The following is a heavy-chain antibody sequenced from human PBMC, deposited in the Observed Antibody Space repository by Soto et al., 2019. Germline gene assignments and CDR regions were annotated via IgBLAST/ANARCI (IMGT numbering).Heavy chain of an antibody. CDR1: GGTFSSYA. CDR3: ARGQSGLLPEFYGMDV. J-gene: IGHJ6*02. CDR2: IIPIFGTA. D-gene: IGHD2-15*01. Sequence: QVQLVQSGAEVKKPGSSVKVSCKASGGTFSSYAISWVRQAPGQGLEWMGGIIPIFGTANYAQKFQGRVTITADESTSTADMELSSLRSEDTAVYYCARGQSGLLPEFYGMDVWGQGTTVTVSS. V-gene: IGHV1-69*01.